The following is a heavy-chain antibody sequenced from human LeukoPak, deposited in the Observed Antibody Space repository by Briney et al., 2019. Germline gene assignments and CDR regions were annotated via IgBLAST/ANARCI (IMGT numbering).Heavy chain of an antibody. CDR3: ARSLGTSYYYMDV. V-gene: IGHV3-30*04. D-gene: IGHD1-1*01. Sequence: PGGSLRLSCAASGFTFSNYAMHWVRQAPGKGLEWVAVISYDGSNKLYADSVKGRFTISRDNSKNTLHLQMNSLRAEDTAVYYCARSLGTSYYYMDVWGKGTTVTVSS. CDR2: ISYDGSNK. J-gene: IGHJ6*03. CDR1: GFTFSNYA.